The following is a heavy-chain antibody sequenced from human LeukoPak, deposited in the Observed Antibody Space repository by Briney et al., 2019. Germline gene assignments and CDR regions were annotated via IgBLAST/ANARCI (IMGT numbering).Heavy chain of an antibody. CDR1: GYTFTGYY. CDR3: ARTYYDYVWGSYRYEVTGFDC. Sequence: ASVKVSCKASGYTFTGYYMHWVRQAPGQGLEWMGRINPNSGGTNYAQKFQGRVTMTRDTSISTAYMELSRLRSDDTAVYYCARTYYDYVWGSYRYEVTGFDCWGQGTLVTVSS. CDR2: INPNSGGT. D-gene: IGHD3-16*02. V-gene: IGHV1-2*06. J-gene: IGHJ4*02.